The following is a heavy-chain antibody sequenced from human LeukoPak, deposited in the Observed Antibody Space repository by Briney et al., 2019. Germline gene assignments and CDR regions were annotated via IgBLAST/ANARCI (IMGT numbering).Heavy chain of an antibody. V-gene: IGHV3-48*03. Sequence: GGSLRLSCAASGFTFSSYEMNWVRQAPGKGLEWVSYISSSGSTIYYADSVKGRFTISRDNAKNSLYLQMNSLRAEDTAVYYCARALSGSTNCYACFDYWGQGTLVTVSS. J-gene: IGHJ4*02. D-gene: IGHD2-2*01. CDR3: ARALSGSTNCYACFDY. CDR2: ISSSGSTI. CDR1: GFTFSSYE.